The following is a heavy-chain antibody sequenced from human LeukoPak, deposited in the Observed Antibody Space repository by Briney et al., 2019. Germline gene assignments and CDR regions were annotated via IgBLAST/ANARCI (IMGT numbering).Heavy chain of an antibody. Sequence: ASVKVSCKTSGYTFTDYYLHWVRQAPGQGLEWMGWINPNSGGTNYAQKFQGRVTMTRDTSISTAYMELSRLRSDDTAVYYCARSDSSGSYYYYYGMDVWGQGTTVTVSS. CDR3: ARSDSSGSYYYYYGMDV. CDR2: INPNSGGT. V-gene: IGHV1-2*02. D-gene: IGHD3-22*01. J-gene: IGHJ6*01. CDR1: GYTFTDYY.